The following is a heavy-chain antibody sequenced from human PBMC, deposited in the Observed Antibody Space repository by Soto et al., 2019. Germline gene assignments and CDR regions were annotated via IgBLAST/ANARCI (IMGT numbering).Heavy chain of an antibody. CDR3: ERPRKTYYYQSGSYPLGEDY. V-gene: IGHV5-10-1*01. Sequence: PGEHLKIYFKGSGYSFTSYLIGWVRQMPGKGLEWMWSIDPSDSYTNYSPSFQGHVTISADKSISTAYLQWSSLKASDTAMFYCERPRKTYYYQSGSYPLGEDYLGQINLVTFYS. CDR1: GYSFTSYL. CDR2: IDPSDSYT. D-gene: IGHD3-10*01. J-gene: IGHJ4*02.